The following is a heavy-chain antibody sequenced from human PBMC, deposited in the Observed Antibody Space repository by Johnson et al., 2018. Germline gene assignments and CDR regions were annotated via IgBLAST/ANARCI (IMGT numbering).Heavy chain of an antibody. V-gene: IGHV4-59*11. CDR2: VYYTGSA. D-gene: IGHD6-13*01. CDR3: IKETLAGGLDH. J-gene: IGHJ4*02. CDR1: GDSNSSRY. Sequence: QVQLQESGSGLVKPSETLSLICTVSGDSNSSRYLNWIRQPPGKGLEWIGYVYYTGSANYNPSLKSRVTKSLDTSKRQFSLELNSVIAAAPALYFGIKETLAGGLDHWGRGTLVTVSS.